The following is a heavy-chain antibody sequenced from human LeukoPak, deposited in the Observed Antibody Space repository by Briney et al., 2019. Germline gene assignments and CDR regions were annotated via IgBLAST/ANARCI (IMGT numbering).Heavy chain of an antibody. J-gene: IGHJ3*02. CDR1: GYTFTSYG. Sequence: ASVKVSCKASGYTFTSYGISWVRQAPGQGLEWMGWISAYNGNTNYAQKLQGRVTMTTDTSTSTAYMELRSLRSDDTAVYYCARGSYYDSSGYSFASPNDAFDIWGQGTMVTVSS. V-gene: IGHV1-18*01. D-gene: IGHD3-22*01. CDR2: ISAYNGNT. CDR3: ARGSYYDSSGYSFASPNDAFDI.